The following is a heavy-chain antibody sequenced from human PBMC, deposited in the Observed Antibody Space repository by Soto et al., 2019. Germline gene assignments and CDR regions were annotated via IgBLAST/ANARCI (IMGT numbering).Heavy chain of an antibody. CDR2: IWYDGSNK. CDR1: GFTFSGSA. Sequence: GGSLRLSCAASGFTFSGSAMHWVRQASGKGLEWVAVIWYDGSNKYYADSVKGRFTISRDNSKNTLYLQMNSLRAEDTAVYYCARSSYGAFDYWGQGTLVTVSS. CDR3: ARSSYGAFDY. D-gene: IGHD4-17*01. J-gene: IGHJ4*02. V-gene: IGHV3-33*08.